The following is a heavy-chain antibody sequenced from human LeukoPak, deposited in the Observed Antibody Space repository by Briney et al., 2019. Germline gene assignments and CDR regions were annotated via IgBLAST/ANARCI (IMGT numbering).Heavy chain of an antibody. J-gene: IGHJ3*02. CDR3: ARELITIFGVVIILDAFDI. V-gene: IGHV1-69*04. Sequence: SVKVSCKASGGTFSSYTISWVRQAPGQGLEWMGRIIPILGIANYAQKFQGRVTITADKSTSTAYMDLRSLRSEDTAVYYCARELITIFGVVIILDAFDIWGQGTMVTVSS. CDR2: IIPILGIA. CDR1: GGTFSSYT. D-gene: IGHD3-3*01.